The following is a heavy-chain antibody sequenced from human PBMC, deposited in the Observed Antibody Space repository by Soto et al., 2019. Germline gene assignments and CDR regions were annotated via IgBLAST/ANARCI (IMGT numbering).Heavy chain of an antibody. D-gene: IGHD1-1*01. V-gene: IGHV4-4*02. CDR3: ARGMIGGTRRFDP. CDR1: NVSISSNNW. CDR2: IYPTGST. J-gene: IGHJ5*02. Sequence: SETLSLTCAVSNVSISSNNWWSWVRQPPGKGLEYIGEIYPTGSTNYNPSLKSRITILVDMSQNQFSLKMSSVTAADTAVYYCARGMIGGTRRFDPWGQGTLVTVSS.